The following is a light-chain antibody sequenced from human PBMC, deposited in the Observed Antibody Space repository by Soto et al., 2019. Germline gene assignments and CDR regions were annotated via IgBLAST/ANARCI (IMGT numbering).Light chain of an antibody. J-gene: IGLJ1*01. CDR2: EGS. V-gene: IGLV2-23*01. CDR1: SSDVGSYNF. CDR3: CSYAGSSTYV. Sequence: QSVLTQPASVSGSPGQSINISCTGTSSDVGSYNFVSWYQQHPGKAPKFMIYEGSKRPSGVSNRFSGSKSGNTASLTISGLQAEDEADYYCCSYAGSSTYVFGTGTKVTVL.